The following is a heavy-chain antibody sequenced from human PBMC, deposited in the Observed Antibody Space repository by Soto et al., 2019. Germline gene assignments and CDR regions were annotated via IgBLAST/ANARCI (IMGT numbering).Heavy chain of an antibody. Sequence: GESLRLSCAASGFSFSISPMHWVRQAPGKGPEWVALISYDGTNKFYADSVKGRFTISRDNSKSTLYLQVDSLRPEDAAVYYCARDPKTSGGQHWAFNYFDSWGQGTLVTVSS. CDR3: ARDPKTSGGQHWAFNYFDS. V-gene: IGHV3-30-3*01. D-gene: IGHD7-27*01. CDR2: ISYDGTNK. CDR1: GFSFSISP. J-gene: IGHJ4*02.